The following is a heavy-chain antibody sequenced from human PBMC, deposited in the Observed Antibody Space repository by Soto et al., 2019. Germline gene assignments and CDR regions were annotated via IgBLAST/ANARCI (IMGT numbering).Heavy chain of an antibody. CDR1: GFTFSSYS. CDR2: IKSSGSDI. V-gene: IGHV3-21*01. Sequence: GGSLRLSCAASGFTFSSYSMTWVRQAPGKGLERVSSIKSSGSDIYYADSVKGRFTISRDNAKNSLYLQMNSLRAEDTAVYFCARLYCINVVLCTIDDWGQGTLVTVSS. CDR3: ARLYCINVVLCTIDD. D-gene: IGHD2-8*01. J-gene: IGHJ4*02.